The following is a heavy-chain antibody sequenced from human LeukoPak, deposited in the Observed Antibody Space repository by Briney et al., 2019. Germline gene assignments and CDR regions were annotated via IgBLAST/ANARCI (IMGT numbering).Heavy chain of an antibody. V-gene: IGHV3-23*01. CDR1: GFTFSSYA. D-gene: IGHD1-1*01. Sequence: GGSLRLSCAASGFTFSSYAMSWVRQAPGKGLEWVSAISVSGGSTYYADSVKGRFTISRDNSKNTLYLQMNSLRAEDTAVYYCAEDQGGNFDYWGQGTLVTVSS. CDR3: AEDQGGNFDY. CDR2: ISVSGGST. J-gene: IGHJ4*02.